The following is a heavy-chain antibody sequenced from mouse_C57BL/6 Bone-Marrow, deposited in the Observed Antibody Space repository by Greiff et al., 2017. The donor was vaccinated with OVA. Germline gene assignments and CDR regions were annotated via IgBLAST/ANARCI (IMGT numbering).Heavy chain of an antibody. CDR2: IYPRSGNT. D-gene: IGHD1-1*01. J-gene: IGHJ1*03. CDR1: GYTFTSYG. CDR3: ARSDGSSHWYFDV. V-gene: IGHV1-81*01. Sequence: QVQLKESGAELARPGASVKLSCKASGYTFTSYGISWVKQRTGQGLEWIGEIYPRSGNTYYNEKFKGKATLTADKSSSTAYMELRSLTSEDSAVYFCARSDGSSHWYFDVWGTGTTVTVSS.